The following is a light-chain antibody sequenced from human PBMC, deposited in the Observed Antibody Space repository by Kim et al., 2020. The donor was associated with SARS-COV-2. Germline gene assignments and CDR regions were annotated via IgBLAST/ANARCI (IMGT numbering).Light chain of an antibody. V-gene: IGKV1-16*01. CDR1: VNNY. CDR2: AAS. Sequence: VNNYVAWFQQRPGKAPKSLIYAASILESGVSWRFSGGGSGTDFTLTISSLQPEDFATYYCLQYYNYPLTFGGGTKVEI. CDR3: LQYYNYPLT. J-gene: IGKJ4*01.